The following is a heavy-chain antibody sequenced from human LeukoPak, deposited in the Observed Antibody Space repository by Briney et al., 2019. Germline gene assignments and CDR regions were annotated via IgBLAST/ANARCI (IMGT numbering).Heavy chain of an antibody. Sequence: VGSLRLSCAASGFTFSSYSMHWVPQSPGKGLEHVSAISSSGGSRYYANSVKGRFTISRDNSKNTLYLQMDNLRAEDMAVYYCARTYCSSTSCLVDYWGQGTLVTVSS. J-gene: IGHJ4*02. D-gene: IGHD2-2*01. V-gene: IGHV3-64*01. CDR2: ISSSGGSR. CDR3: ARTYCSSTSCLVDY. CDR1: GFTFSSYS.